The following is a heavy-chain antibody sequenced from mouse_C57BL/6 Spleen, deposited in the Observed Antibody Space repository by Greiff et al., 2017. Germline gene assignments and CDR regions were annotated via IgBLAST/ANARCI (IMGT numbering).Heavy chain of an antibody. CDR1: GFTFSSYT. D-gene: IGHD1-1*01. CDR2: ISGGGGNT. V-gene: IGHV5-9*01. CDR3: ASTTVVARIYFDY. Sequence: EVMLVESGGGLVKPGGSLKLSCAASGFTFSSYTMSWVRQTPEKRLEWVATISGGGGNTYYPDSVKGRFTISRDNAKNTLYLQMSSLRSEDTALYYCASTTVVARIYFDYWGQGTTLTVSS. J-gene: IGHJ2*01.